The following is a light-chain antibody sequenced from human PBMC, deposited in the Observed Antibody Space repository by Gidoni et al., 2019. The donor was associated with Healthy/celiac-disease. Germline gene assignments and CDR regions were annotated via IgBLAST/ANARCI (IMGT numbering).Light chain of an antibody. Sequence: DIQMTQSPSSLSASAGDRVTITCQASQDISNYLNWYQQKPGKAPKLLIYDASNLETGVPSRFSGSGSGTDFTFTISSLQPEDIATYYCQQYDNLPITFGQETRLEIK. CDR3: QQYDNLPIT. CDR1: QDISNY. V-gene: IGKV1-33*01. J-gene: IGKJ5*01. CDR2: DAS.